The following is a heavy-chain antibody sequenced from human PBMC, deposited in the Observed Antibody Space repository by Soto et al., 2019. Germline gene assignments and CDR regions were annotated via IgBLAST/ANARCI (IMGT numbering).Heavy chain of an antibody. J-gene: IGHJ4*02. D-gene: IGHD2-2*01. CDR3: AIDVGYCSSSSCRPFDY. V-gene: IGHV1-69*02. CDR1: GGTFSSYT. CDR2: IIPILAIA. Sequence: QVKLVQSGAEVKKPGSSVKVSCKASGGTFSSYTISWVRQAPGQGLEWMGRIIPILAIANYAQKFQGRVTITADKSTSTAYMELSSLRSEDTAVYYCAIDVGYCSSSSCRPFDYWGQGTLVTVSS.